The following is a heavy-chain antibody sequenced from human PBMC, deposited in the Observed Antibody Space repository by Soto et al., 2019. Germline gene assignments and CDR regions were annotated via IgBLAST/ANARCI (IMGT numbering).Heavy chain of an antibody. V-gene: IGHV3-74*01. D-gene: IGHD4-4*01. CDR2: INSDGNST. J-gene: IGHJ4*02. CDR3: ARGSNHFDY. CDR1: GFTFSPFW. Sequence: EVQLVESGGGLVQPGGSLRLSCAASGFTFSPFWMHWVRHVPGKGPVWVSRINSDGNSTSYADSVKGRFTISRDNAKNTLYLQMNSLRAADTAVYYCARGSNHFDYWGQGTMVTVSS.